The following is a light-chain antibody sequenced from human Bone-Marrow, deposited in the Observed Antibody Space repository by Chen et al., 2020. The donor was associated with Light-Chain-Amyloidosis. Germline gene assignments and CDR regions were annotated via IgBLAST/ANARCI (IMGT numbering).Light chain of an antibody. J-gene: IGLJ3*02. CDR1: NIGSTS. CDR3: QVWDRGSDRPV. CDR2: DDS. Sequence: SYVLTQPSSVSVAPGQTATIACGGNNIGSTSVHWYQQTPGQAPLLVVYDDSDRPSGIPERLSGSNSGNTATLTISRVEAWDEADYYCQVWDRGSDRPVFGGGTKLTVL. V-gene: IGLV3-21*02.